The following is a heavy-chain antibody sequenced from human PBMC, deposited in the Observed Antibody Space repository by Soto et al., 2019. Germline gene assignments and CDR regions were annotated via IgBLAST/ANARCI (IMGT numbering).Heavy chain of an antibody. CDR2: IYYTGTT. D-gene: IGHD3-16*01. Sequence: QLQLQESGPGLVKPSETLSLTCTVSGGSISTSYYYWGWIRQSPGKGLEWIGAIYYTGTTYYNPPLQSRATLSVDTSKNQFSLKMSPVTAADTAVYFCARQAGAFGYYMDVWGKGPTVTVSS. CDR3: ARQAGAFGYYMDV. V-gene: IGHV4-39*01. J-gene: IGHJ6*03. CDR1: GGSISTSYYY.